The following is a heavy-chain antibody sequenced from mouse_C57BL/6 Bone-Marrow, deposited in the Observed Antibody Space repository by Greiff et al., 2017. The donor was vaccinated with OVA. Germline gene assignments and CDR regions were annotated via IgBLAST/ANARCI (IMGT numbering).Heavy chain of an antibody. J-gene: IGHJ4*01. CDR2: FYPGSGSI. D-gene: IGHD1-1*02. CDR1: GYTFTEYT. V-gene: IGHV1-62-2*01. CDR3: AGHEDCYCGSYDYAMDY. Sequence: QVHVKQSGAELVKPGASVKLSCKASGYTFTEYTIHWVKQRSGQGLEWIGWFYPGSGSIKYNEKFKDKATLTADKSSSTVYMELSRLTSEDSAVYFCAGHEDCYCGSYDYAMDYWGQGTSVTVSA.